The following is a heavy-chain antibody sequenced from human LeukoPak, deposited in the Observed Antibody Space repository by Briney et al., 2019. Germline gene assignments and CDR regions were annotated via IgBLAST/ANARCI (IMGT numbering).Heavy chain of an antibody. Sequence: PGGSLRLSCAASGFTFSSYAMSWVRQAPGKGLEWVSVIYSGGSTYYADSVKGRFTISRDNSKNTLYLQMNSLRAEDTAVYYCVHNGHYYDSSGYYFDYWGQGTLVTVSS. CDR3: VHNGHYYDSSGYYFDY. CDR2: IYSGGST. V-gene: IGHV3-23*03. CDR1: GFTFSSYA. D-gene: IGHD3-22*01. J-gene: IGHJ4*02.